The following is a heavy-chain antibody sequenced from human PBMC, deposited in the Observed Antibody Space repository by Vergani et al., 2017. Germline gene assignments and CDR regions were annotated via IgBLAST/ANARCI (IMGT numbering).Heavy chain of an antibody. J-gene: IGHJ4*02. CDR3: AKGFTWYSFDY. D-gene: IGHD2-8*02. CDR2: ISGSGGSTYYA. CDR1: GFTFSSYA. Sequence: EVQLLESGGGLVQPGGSLRLSCAASGFTFSSYAMSWVRQAPGKGLEWVSAISGSGGSTYYAYYADSVKGRFTISRDNSKNTLYLQLNSLRAEDTAIYYCAKGFTWYSFDYWGQGTLVTVSA. V-gene: IGHV3-23*01.